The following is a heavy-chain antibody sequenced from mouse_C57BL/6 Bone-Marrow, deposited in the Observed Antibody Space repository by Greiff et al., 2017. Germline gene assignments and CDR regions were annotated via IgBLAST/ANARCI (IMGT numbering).Heavy chain of an antibody. J-gene: IGHJ3*01. CDR1: GFNIKDYY. Sequence: EVKLMESGAELVKPGASVKLSCTASGFNIKDYYMHWVKQRTEQGLEWIGRIDPEDGETKYAPKFQGKATLTADTTSNTAYLQPSSLTSEDTAVYFCALWAYWGQRTLVTVSA. D-gene: IGHD1-1*02. CDR3: ALWAY. CDR2: IDPEDGET. V-gene: IGHV14-2*01.